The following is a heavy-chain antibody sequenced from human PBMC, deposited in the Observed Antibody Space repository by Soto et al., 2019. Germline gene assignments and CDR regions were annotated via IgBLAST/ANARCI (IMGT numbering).Heavy chain of an antibody. J-gene: IGHJ4*02. D-gene: IGHD4-17*01. CDR2: VYHSWST. CDR3: ARTTAVPNTLRSRYFFDY. Sequence: SETLSLTCTVSGGSISSDYWNWIRQPPGKGLEWIGYVYHSWSTKYNPSLKSRVTISVDTSKNHLSLKLSSVTTADTALCYCARTTAVPNTLRSRYFFDYWGQGTLVTVSS. V-gene: IGHV4-59*01. CDR1: GGSISSDY.